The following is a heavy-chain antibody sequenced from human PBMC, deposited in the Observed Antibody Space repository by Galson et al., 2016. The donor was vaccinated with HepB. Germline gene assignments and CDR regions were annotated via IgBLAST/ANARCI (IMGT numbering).Heavy chain of an antibody. V-gene: IGHV3-21*01. D-gene: IGHD6-19*01. CDR3: ASDVAGNLDS. Sequence: SLRLSCAASGFRLSSYSMNWVRQAPGKGLEGVSSISAFGTYKYYPDSVKGRFTISRDNAENSLYLQMDSLKLDDTAVYYCASDVAGNLDSWGQGTPVTVTS. CDR2: ISAFGTYK. CDR1: GFRLSSYS. J-gene: IGHJ4*02.